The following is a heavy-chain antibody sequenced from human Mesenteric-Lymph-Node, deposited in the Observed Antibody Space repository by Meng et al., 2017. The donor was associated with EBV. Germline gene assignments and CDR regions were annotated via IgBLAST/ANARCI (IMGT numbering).Heavy chain of an antibody. V-gene: IGHV4-34*01. Sequence: GVVRFELPDTLPLTCAVYGASCCRYNWYWSRQPPGGGLEWSGEINHSRSTNHNPSPKRRGTMTAYTSKYQFSLKLRSVTVADTAVDYYARGYAGYYGKLLDYWGQGTLVTVSS. CDR1: GASCCRYN. CDR2: INHSRST. D-gene: IGHD3-3*01. J-gene: IGHJ4*02. CDR3: ARGYAGYYGKLLDY.